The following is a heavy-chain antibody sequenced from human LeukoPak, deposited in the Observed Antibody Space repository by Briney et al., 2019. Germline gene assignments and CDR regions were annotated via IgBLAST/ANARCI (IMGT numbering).Heavy chain of an antibody. CDR2: ISSSGST. CDR1: GDSISSGDYY. V-gene: IGHV4-61*02. D-gene: IGHD1-26*01. CDR3: ARDTWEVYNAFDI. J-gene: IGHJ3*02. Sequence: PSETLSLTCTVSGDSISSGDYYWSWIRQPAGKGLEWIGRISSSGSTNYNPSLKSRVTMSVDTSKNQFSLKLSSVTAADTAVYYCARDTWEVYNAFDIWGQGTMVTVSS.